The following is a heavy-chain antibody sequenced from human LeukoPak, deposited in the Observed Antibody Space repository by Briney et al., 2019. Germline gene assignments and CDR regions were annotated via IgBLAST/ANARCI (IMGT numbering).Heavy chain of an antibody. D-gene: IGHD3-10*01. CDR1: GFTVSNNF. J-gene: IGHJ2*01. Sequence: PGGSLRLSCAASGFTVSNNFMSWVRQAPGKGLEWVSLIYSGGTTHYPDSVKGRFTISRDNSKNILYLQMDSLRAEDTAVYYCARNTDYYGSGTYGYFDRWGRGTLSLSPQ. V-gene: IGHV3-53*01. CDR3: ARNTDYYGSGTYGYFDR. CDR2: IYSGGTT.